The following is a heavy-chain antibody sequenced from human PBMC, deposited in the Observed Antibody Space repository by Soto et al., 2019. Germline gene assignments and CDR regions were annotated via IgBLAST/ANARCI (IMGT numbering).Heavy chain of an antibody. J-gene: IGHJ4*02. D-gene: IGHD5-12*01. CDR2: INHSGST. CDR1: GGSFSGYY. CDR3: ASDGYNSSY. Sequence: SETLSLTCAVYGGSFSGYYWSWIRQPPGRGLEWIGEINHSGSTNYNPSLKSRVTISVDTSKNQFSLKLSSVTAADTAVYYCASDGYNSSYWGQGTLVTVSS. V-gene: IGHV4-34*01.